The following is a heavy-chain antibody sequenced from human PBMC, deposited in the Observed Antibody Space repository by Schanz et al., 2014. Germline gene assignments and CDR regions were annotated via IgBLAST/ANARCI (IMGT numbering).Heavy chain of an antibody. CDR2: LGGSTGGI. CDR3: AKEKGDCSSTSCSYYFDY. J-gene: IGHJ4*02. CDR1: GFTFSTSA. V-gene: IGHV3-23*04. Sequence: EVQLVESGGGLVEPGGSLRLSCEASGFTFSTSAMSWVRQAPGKGLEWVSSLGGSTGGIYYADSVRGRFTISRDNFKNRLYLQMNSLRAEDTAVYYCAKEKGDCSSTSCSYYFDYWGQGTLVTVSS. D-gene: IGHD2-2*01.